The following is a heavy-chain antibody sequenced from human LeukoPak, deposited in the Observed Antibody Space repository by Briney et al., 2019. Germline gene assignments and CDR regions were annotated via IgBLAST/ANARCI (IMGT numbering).Heavy chain of an antibody. Sequence: GASVKVSCKASGYTFTSYGISWVRQAPGQGLEWMGWISAYNGNTNYAQKLQGRVTMTTDTSTSTAYIELRSLRSDDTAVYYCARELKTPVSIYYFDYWGQGTLVTVSS. V-gene: IGHV1-18*01. J-gene: IGHJ4*02. D-gene: IGHD5/OR15-5a*01. CDR1: GYTFTSYG. CDR2: ISAYNGNT. CDR3: ARELKTPVSIYYFDY.